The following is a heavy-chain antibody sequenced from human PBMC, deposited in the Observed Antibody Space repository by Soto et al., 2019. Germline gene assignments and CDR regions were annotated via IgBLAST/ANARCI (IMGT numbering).Heavy chain of an antibody. CDR2: IYPGDSDT. V-gene: IGHV5-51*01. CDR1: GYSFTSYW. J-gene: IGHJ6*02. CDR3: ARQYSSSWYHTPYYYYYGMDV. D-gene: IGHD6-13*01. Sequence: GESLKISCKGSGYSFTSYWIGWVRQMPGKGLEWMGIIYPGDSDTRYSPSFQGQVTISADKSISTAYLQWSSLKASDTAMYYCARQYSSSWYHTPYYYYYGMDVWGQGTTVTVSS.